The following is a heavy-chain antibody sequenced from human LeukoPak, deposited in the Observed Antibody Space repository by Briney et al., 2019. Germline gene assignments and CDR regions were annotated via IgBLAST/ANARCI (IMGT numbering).Heavy chain of an antibody. J-gene: IGHJ4*02. CDR1: GFTFSNYA. V-gene: IGHV3-23*01. Sequence: PGGTLRLSCAASGFTFSNYAMNWVRQAPGKGLEWVSAISGSGGSTYYADSVKGRFTISRDNSKNTLYPQMNSLRPEDTAVYYCAKPARTDYADYWGQGTLVTVSS. CDR3: AKPARTDYADY. CDR2: ISGSGGST. D-gene: IGHD1-14*01.